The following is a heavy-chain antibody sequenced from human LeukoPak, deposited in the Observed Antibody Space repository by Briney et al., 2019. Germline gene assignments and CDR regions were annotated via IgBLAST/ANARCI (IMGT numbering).Heavy chain of an antibody. Sequence: SETLSLTCTVSGGSISSSSYYWSWIRQPPGKGLEWIGYIYYSGSTNYNPSLKSRVTISVDTSKNQFSLKLSSVTAADTAVYYCARIQVYYYYMDVWGKGTTVTVSS. V-gene: IGHV4-61*01. J-gene: IGHJ6*03. D-gene: IGHD5-18*01. CDR2: IYYSGST. CDR1: GGSISSSSYY. CDR3: ARIQVYYYYMDV.